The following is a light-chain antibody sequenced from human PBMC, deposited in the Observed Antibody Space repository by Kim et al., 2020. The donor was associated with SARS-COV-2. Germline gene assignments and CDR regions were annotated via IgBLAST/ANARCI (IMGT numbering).Light chain of an antibody. J-gene: IGLJ2*01. CDR1: SLRNYY. CDR2: AKN. V-gene: IGLV3-19*01. CDR3: NSRDSSGYLLV. Sequence: SSELTQDPAVSVALGQTVRITCQGDSLRNYYASWYQQKPGQAPILVIYAKNDRPSGIPDRFSGSSSGNTASLTIAGAPAEDEADYYCNSRDSSGYLLVFG.